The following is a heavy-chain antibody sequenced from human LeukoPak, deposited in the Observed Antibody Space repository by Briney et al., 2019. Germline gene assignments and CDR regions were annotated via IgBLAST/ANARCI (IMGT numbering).Heavy chain of an antibody. CDR1: GFRFASSW. CDR3: ARRGWDDSSGYSYYFDY. D-gene: IGHD3-22*01. Sequence: GESLKISCEGCGFRFASSWIAWVRQMPGKGLEWMGIIYPGDSDTRYSPSFQGRVTISADKSISTAYLQWSSLKASDTAMYYCARRGWDDSSGYSYYFDYWGQGTLVTVSS. CDR2: IYPGDSDT. J-gene: IGHJ4*02. V-gene: IGHV5-51*01.